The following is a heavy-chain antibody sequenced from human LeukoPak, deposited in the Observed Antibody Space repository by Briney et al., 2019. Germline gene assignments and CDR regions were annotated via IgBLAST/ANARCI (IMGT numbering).Heavy chain of an antibody. J-gene: IGHJ3*02. D-gene: IGHD7-27*01. CDR3: ARDLGTNDAFDI. CDR1: GFTVSITY. Sequence: GGSLRLSCAASGFTVSITYMSWVRQAPGKGLERVSLIYSGGSTYYAHSVKGRFTISRDNSKNTVFLQMNTLRAEDTAVYYCARDLGTNDAFDIWGQGTMLTVSS. V-gene: IGHV3-53*01. CDR2: IYSGGST.